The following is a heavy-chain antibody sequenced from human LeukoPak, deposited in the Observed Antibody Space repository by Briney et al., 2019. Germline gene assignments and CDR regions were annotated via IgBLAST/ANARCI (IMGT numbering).Heavy chain of an antibody. CDR3: ARDGPVNTATQIEF. CDR1: GYTFTSYG. Sequence: GASVNVSCKASGYTFTSYGISWLRQAPGQGLEWMGWISAYNSNTNYAQKLQGRVTMTTDTSTNTAYMYLRRLRFDDTAVYYCARDGPVNTATQIEFWGQGTLVIV. CDR2: ISAYNSNT. J-gene: IGHJ4*02. V-gene: IGHV1-18*01. D-gene: IGHD5-18*01.